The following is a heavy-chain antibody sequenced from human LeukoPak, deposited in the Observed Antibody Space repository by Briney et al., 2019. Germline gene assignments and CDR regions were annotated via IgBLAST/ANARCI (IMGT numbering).Heavy chain of an antibody. CDR2: MNPNSGKT. CDR1: GDTFTSYD. V-gene: IGHV1-8*03. D-gene: IGHD3-10*01. Sequence: AXXXXSCKASGDTFTSYDINWVRQAPGQGVEWMGWMNPNSGKTDYAQKFLRRFTITRNTSITTAHMELSSLRSEDTAVYYCARGGSYSWFDLWGQGTLVTVSS. CDR3: ARGGSYSWFDL. J-gene: IGHJ5*02.